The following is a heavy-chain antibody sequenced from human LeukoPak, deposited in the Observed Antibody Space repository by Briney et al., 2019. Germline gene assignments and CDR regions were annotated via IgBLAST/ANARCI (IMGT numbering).Heavy chain of an antibody. CDR3: ARLATKPGIAAAGYYFDY. V-gene: IGHV5-51*01. CDR1: GYSFTSYW. CDR2: IYPGDSDT. J-gene: IGHJ4*02. Sequence: GESLKISCKGSGYSFTSYWIGWVRQMPGKGLEWMGIIYPGDSDTGYSPSFQGQVTISADKSISTAYLQWSSLKASDTAMYYCARLATKPGIAAAGYYFDYWGQGTLVTVSS. D-gene: IGHD6-13*01.